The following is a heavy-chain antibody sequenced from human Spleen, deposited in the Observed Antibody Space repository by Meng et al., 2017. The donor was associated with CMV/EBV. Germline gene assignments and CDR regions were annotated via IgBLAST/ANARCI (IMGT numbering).Heavy chain of an antibody. CDR2: IHQDGSEK. J-gene: IGHJ4*02. CDR1: GFTFSGFW. CDR3: ARVRLNYFDY. V-gene: IGHV3-7*01. Sequence: GESLKISCAASGFTFSGFWMSWVRQAPGKGLEWVANIHQDGSEKYYVDSVKGRFTISRDNAKNSLYLQMNSLRAEDTAVYYCARVRLNYFDYWGQGTLVTVSS.